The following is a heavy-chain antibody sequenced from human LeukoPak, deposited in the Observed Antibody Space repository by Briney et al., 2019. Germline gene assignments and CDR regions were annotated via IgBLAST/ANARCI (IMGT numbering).Heavy chain of an antibody. CDR1: GFTFSTYW. J-gene: IGHJ4*02. CDR3: ARGGAARPDF. Sequence: GGSLRLSCAASGFTFSTYWMNWFRQTPGKGLEWAAKIRGDGGEKDHVASVKGRFTISRDNAKNSLYLQMNSLRVEDTAIYYCARGGAARPDFWGQGTLVTVSS. V-gene: IGHV3-7*01. D-gene: IGHD6-6*01. CDR2: IRGDGGEK.